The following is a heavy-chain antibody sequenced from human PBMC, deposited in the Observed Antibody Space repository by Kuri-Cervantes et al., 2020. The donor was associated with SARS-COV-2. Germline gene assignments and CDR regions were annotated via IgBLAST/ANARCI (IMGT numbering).Heavy chain of an antibody. CDR2: IKQDGGEK. CDR1: GFTFSSYW. CDR3: ARATSGYEYYFDY. D-gene: IGHD5-12*01. V-gene: IGHV3-7*01. J-gene: IGHJ4*02. Sequence: GESLKISCAASGFTFSSYWMSWVRQAPGKGLEWVANIKQDGGEKYYVDSVRGRFTISRDNAKNSLYLQMNSLRAEDTAVYYCARATSGYEYYFDYWGQGTLVTVSS.